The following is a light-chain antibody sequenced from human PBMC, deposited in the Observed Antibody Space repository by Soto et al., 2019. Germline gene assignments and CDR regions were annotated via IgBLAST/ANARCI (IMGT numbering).Light chain of an antibody. Sequence: EIVMTQSPATLSVSPGERATLSCRASQSVDSSYLAWYHQRPGQAPRLLIYDVSTRATGIPARFGGSGSGTDFTLTISSLQPEDFAIYYCQQTYTTPEITFGQGTRLEIK. CDR2: DVS. CDR3: QQTYTTPEIT. CDR1: QSVDSSY. V-gene: IGKV3-15*01. J-gene: IGKJ5*01.